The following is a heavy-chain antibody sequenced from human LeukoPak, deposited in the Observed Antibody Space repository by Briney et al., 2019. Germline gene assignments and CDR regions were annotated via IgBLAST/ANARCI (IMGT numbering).Heavy chain of an antibody. CDR1: GYSFADYY. D-gene: IGHD1-1*01. J-gene: IGHJ5*02. Sequence: ASVKVSCKASGYSFADYYMHWVRQAPGQGLEWMGWIKPNSGGTRSAQKFQGRVTLTRDTSISTVYMELTRLISDDTAVYYCARDQLSRGVWFDPWGQGTLVTVSS. CDR2: IKPNSGGT. CDR3: ARDQLSRGVWFDP. V-gene: IGHV1-2*02.